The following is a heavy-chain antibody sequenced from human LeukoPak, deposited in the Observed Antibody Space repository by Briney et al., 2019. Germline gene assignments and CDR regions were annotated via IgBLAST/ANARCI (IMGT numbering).Heavy chain of an antibody. V-gene: IGHV4-59*01. D-gene: IGHD5-12*01. CDR1: GGSISSYC. Sequence: PSETLSLTCTVSGGSISSYCWSWIRQPPGKGLEWIGYIYYSGSTNYNPSLKSRVTISVDTSKNQFSLKLSSVTAADTAVYYCARDRYVSDHYYFDYWGQGTLVTASS. CDR3: ARDRYVSDHYYFDY. CDR2: IYYSGST. J-gene: IGHJ4*02.